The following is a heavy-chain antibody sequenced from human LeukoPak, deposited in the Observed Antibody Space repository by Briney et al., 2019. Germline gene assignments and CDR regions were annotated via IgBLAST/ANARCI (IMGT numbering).Heavy chain of an antibody. CDR2: ISAYRGNT. V-gene: IGHV1-18*04. D-gene: IGHD3-3*01. CDR1: GYTFTSYG. J-gene: IGHJ3*02. CDR3: ARDHTVTYYDFWSGPTNRDAFDI. Sequence: ASVKVSCKASGYTFTSYGISWGWQAPGQGLEWMGWISAYRGNTNYAQKLQGRVTMTTDTSTSTAYMELRSLRSDDTAVYYCARDHTVTYYDFWSGPTNRDAFDIWGQGTMVTVSS.